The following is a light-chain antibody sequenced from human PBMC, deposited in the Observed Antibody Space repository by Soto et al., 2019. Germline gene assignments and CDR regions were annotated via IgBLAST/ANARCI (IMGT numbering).Light chain of an antibody. V-gene: IGLV1-44*01. CDR1: SSNIGANT. CDR2: SHS. J-gene: IGLJ1*01. Sequence: QSVLTQPPSASGTPGQRVAFSCSGSSSNIGANTVNWYQQLPGAAPKLLIYSHSQRPSGVPDRFSDSKSGTSASLAISGLQSDDEADYYGAAWDDSLNAYVFGTGTKVTVL. CDR3: AAWDDSLNAYV.